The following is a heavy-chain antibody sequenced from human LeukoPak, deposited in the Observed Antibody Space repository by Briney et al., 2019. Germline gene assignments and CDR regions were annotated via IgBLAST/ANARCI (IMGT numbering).Heavy chain of an antibody. CDR3: AKDWGYSYGYSYYFDY. CDR1: GFTFSSYA. D-gene: IGHD5-18*01. V-gene: IGHV3-23*01. Sequence: GGSLRLSCAASGFTFSSYAMSWVRQAPGKGRERVSAISGTGGSTYYADSVKGRFTISRDNSKNTLYLQMNSLRAEDTAVYYCAKDWGYSYGYSYYFDYWGQGTLVTVSS. J-gene: IGHJ4*02. CDR2: ISGTGGST.